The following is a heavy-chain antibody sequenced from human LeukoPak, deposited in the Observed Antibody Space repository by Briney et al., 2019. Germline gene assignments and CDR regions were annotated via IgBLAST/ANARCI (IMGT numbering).Heavy chain of an antibody. Sequence: GGSLRLSCAVSGFTVSSNYMSWVRQAPGKGLEWVSVIYSGGSTYYADSVKGRFTISRDNSKNTLYLQMNSLRAEDTAVYYCARSMGDYWGQGTLVTVSS. CDR3: ARSMGDY. V-gene: IGHV3-53*01. J-gene: IGHJ4*02. D-gene: IGHD2-8*01. CDR1: GFTVSSNY. CDR2: IYSGGST.